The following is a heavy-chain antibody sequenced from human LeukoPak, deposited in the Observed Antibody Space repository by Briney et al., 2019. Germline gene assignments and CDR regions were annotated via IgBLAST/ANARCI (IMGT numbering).Heavy chain of an antibody. CDR1: GGSFSGYY. V-gene: IGHV4-34*01. CDR3: ARAVGYYDSSGSYTDYFDY. D-gene: IGHD3-22*01. CDR2: ISHSGST. J-gene: IGHJ4*02. Sequence: SETLSLTCAVYGGSFSGYYWSWIRQPPGKGLEWIGEISHSGSTNYNPSLKSRVTISVDTSKNQFSLKLSSVTAADTAVYYCARAVGYYDSSGSYTDYFDYWGQGTLVTVSS.